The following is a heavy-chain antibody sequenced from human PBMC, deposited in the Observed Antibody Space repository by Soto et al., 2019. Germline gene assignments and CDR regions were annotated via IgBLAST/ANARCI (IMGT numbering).Heavy chain of an antibody. J-gene: IGHJ6*02. V-gene: IGHV3-30-3*01. CDR3: ARGAVKKTPYYGMDV. CDR1: GFTFSSYA. Sequence: GGSLRLSCAASGFTFSSYAMHWVRQAPGKGLEWVAVISYDGSNKYYADSVKGRFTISRDNSKNTLYLQMNSLRAEDTAVYYCARGAVKKTPYYGMDVWGQGTTVTVSS. CDR2: ISYDGSNK.